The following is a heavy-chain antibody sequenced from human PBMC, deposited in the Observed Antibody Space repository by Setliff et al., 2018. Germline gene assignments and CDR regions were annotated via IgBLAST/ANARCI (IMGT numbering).Heavy chain of an antibody. CDR2: ISGYNGNT. CDR1: GYTFTTYG. V-gene: IGHV1-18*01. D-gene: IGHD3-10*01. J-gene: IGHJ6*03. Sequence: ASVKVSCKASGYTFTTYGVAWVRQAPGQGLEWLGWISGYNGNTNYAQRFQGRVTTTIDTSTNTAYMELRSLRSDDTAVYYCARVFFGVNDGLYHYFNMDIWGKGTTVTVSS. CDR3: ARVFFGVNDGLYHYFNMDI.